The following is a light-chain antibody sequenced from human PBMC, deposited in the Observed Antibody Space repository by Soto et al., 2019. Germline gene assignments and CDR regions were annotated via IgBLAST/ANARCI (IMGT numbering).Light chain of an antibody. CDR2: AAS. J-gene: IGKJ1*01. CDR1: QSVSSRF. V-gene: IGKV3-20*01. CDR3: QHYCSSPRT. Sequence: EIVWTQSPATLYLSPGERATLSCRASQSVSSRFLAWSQQKPGQAPRLLIYAASSRGDGIPDRFSGSGSGTDFNLTISRRDPADFAVYYCQHYCSSPRTFGQGTKVEIK.